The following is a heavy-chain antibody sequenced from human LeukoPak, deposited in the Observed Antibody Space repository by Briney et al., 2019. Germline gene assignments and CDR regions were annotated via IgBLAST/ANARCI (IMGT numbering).Heavy chain of an antibody. D-gene: IGHD4/OR15-4a*01. Sequence: GGSLRLSCAASGFTFSNCWMSWVRQAPGKGLEWVANIKQDGSEKYYVDSVKGRFTISRDNAKNSLYLQMNSLRAEDTAVYYCARDDYGGTKYWGQGTLVTVSS. CDR1: GFTFSNCW. CDR2: IKQDGSEK. V-gene: IGHV3-7*01. J-gene: IGHJ4*02. CDR3: ARDDYGGTKY.